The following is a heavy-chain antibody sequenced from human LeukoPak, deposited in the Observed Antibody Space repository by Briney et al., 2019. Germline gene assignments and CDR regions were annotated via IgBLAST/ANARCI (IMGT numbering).Heavy chain of an antibody. CDR2: ISGSGGST. CDR1: GFTFSSYA. J-gene: IGHJ6*03. D-gene: IGHD2-15*01. V-gene: IGHV3-23*01. CDR3: AKVPSTHVVAQNYYYYMDV. Sequence: PGGSLRLSCAASGFTFSSYAMSWVRQAPGKGLEWVSAISGSGGSTYYADSVKGRFTISRDNSKNTLYLQMNSLRAEDTAVYYCAKVPSTHVVAQNYYYYMDVWGKGTTVTVSS.